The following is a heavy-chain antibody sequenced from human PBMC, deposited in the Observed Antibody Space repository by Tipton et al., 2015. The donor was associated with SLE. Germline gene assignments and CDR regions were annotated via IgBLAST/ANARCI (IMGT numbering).Heavy chain of an antibody. Sequence: TLSLTCTVSGGSITTGPYYWGWIRQPPGKGLEWIGSVYYSGNTYYNPSLKSRFTMSFNTSKNQFSLKLTSVTAADTAVYYCARYCGSATCLGFWFSWGQGTLVTVSS. CDR3: ARYCGSATCLGFWFS. J-gene: IGHJ5*02. CDR2: VYYSGNT. CDR1: GGSITTGPYY. D-gene: IGHD2-2*01. V-gene: IGHV4-39*07.